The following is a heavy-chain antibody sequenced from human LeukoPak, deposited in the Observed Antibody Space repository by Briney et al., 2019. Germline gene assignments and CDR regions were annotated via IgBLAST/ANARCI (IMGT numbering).Heavy chain of an antibody. D-gene: IGHD6-19*01. CDR3: TGYSAGWSSGGGY. CDR1: GGSISSLTYY. Sequence: SETLSLTCTVSGGSISSLTYYWGWIRQPPGKGLGGIASIYYSGTTYYSPSLKSRVAISVNRSNNQFSLRLSSVTAADTAVYFCTGYSAGWSSGGGYWGQGTVVTVSS. CDR2: IYYSGTT. J-gene: IGHJ4*02. V-gene: IGHV4-39*01.